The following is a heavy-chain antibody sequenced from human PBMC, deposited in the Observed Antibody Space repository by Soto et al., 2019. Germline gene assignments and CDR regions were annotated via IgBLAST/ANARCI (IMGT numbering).Heavy chain of an antibody. CDR2: IYPGDSDT. CDR1: GYSFTSYW. J-gene: IGHJ4*02. Sequence: GESLKISCKGSGYSFTSYWIGWVRQMPGKGLEWMGIIYPGDSDTRYSPSFQGQVTISADKSISTAYLQWSSLKASDTAMYYCASLFDDQDDFLTAPFDYGGQETRVTVSS. V-gene: IGHV5-51*01. D-gene: IGHD3-9*01. CDR3: ASLFDDQDDFLTAPFDY.